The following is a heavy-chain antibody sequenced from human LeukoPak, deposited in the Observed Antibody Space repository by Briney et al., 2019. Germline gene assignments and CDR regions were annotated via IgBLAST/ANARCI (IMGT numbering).Heavy chain of an antibody. CDR2: INPNSGGT. V-gene: IGHV1-2*02. CDR3: ARVRRVTYYYDSSGYYYYFDY. D-gene: IGHD3-22*01. J-gene: IGHJ4*02. Sequence: ASVKVSCKASGYTFTGYYMHWVRQAPGQGPEWMGWINPNSGGTNYAQKFQGRVTMTRDTSISTAYMELSRLRSDDTAVYYCARVRRVTYYYDSSGYYYYFDYWGQGTLVTVSS. CDR1: GYTFTGYY.